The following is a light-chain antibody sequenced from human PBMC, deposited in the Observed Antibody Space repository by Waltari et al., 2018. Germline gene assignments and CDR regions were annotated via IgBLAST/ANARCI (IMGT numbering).Light chain of an antibody. J-gene: IGLJ2*01. V-gene: IGLV3-1*01. Sequence: SYELTQPPSVSVSPGQTASITCSGDKLGDQYACWYQQKPGQSPGLVIYQDNKRPSGIPERFSGSNPGNTATLTISGTQAMDEADYFCQAWDSSTAVFGGGTKLTVL. CDR1: KLGDQY. CDR3: QAWDSSTAV. CDR2: QDN.